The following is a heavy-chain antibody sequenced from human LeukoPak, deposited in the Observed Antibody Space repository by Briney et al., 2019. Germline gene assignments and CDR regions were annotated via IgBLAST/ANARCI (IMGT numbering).Heavy chain of an antibody. CDR2: ISAYNRRT. V-gene: IGHV1-18*01. J-gene: IGHJ5*02. Sequence: AASVTVSCKASGYPFTVYTINWVRQAPGQGLEWMGWISAYNRRTNYSQKFQGRVTMTTDTSTSTAYMELGSLRSDDTAMYYCARQEAVTIFGVVKYKGWFDPWGQGTLVTVSS. D-gene: IGHD3-3*01. CDR1: GYPFTVYT. CDR3: ARQEAVTIFGVVKYKGWFDP.